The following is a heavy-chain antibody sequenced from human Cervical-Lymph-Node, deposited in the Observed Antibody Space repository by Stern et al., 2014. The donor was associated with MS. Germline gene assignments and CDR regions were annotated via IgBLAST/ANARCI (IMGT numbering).Heavy chain of an antibody. CDR1: GYTFTNNW. CDR2: IYPDDSDI. Sequence: VQLVQSGAEVKKPGESLKISCKGSGYTFTNNWIAWVRQMPGKGLEWMGIIYPDDSDIRYSPSLQGQVTISADKSISTAYLQRGSLKAADSAVYYWARHPPRRKWDDPNYGMDVWGQGTTVTVSS. D-gene: IGHD1-1*01. J-gene: IGHJ6*02. CDR3: ARHPPRRKWDDPNYGMDV. V-gene: IGHV5-51*01.